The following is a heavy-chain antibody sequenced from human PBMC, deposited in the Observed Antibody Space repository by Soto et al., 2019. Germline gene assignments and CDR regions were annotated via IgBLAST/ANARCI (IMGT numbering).Heavy chain of an antibody. CDR2: IYSGGGT. J-gene: IGHJ4*02. CDR3: AIKVPVTPLEY. D-gene: IGHD2-21*02. Sequence: EVQLVESGGDLVQPGGSLRLYCEASGVTVSNNFMSWVRQAPGKGLEWVSIIYSGGGTHYADSVKGRFTIARDNYKNTVYLQMNSLRVVDPAVYYCAIKVPVTPLEYWAQGTLVNVSS. V-gene: IGHV3-66*01. CDR1: GVTVSNNF.